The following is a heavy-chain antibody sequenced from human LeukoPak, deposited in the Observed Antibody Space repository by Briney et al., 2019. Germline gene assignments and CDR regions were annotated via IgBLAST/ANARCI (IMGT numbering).Heavy chain of an antibody. D-gene: IGHD3-22*01. CDR3: ARETIDITITVVVRMGDAFDI. CDR1: GGSISSSY. J-gene: IGHJ3*02. Sequence: PSETLSLTCTVSGGSISSSYWSWIRQPPGKGLEWIGYIYYSGSTNYNPSLKSRVTISVDTSKNQFSLRLSSVTAADTAVYYCARETIDITITVVVRMGDAFDIWGQGTMVTVSS. V-gene: IGHV4-59*12. CDR2: IYYSGST.